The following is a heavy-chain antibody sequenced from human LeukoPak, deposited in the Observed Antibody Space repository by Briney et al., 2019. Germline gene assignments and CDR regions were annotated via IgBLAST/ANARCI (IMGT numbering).Heavy chain of an antibody. J-gene: IGHJ6*02. CDR3: ARGGAKGYCSSTSCYAGYYYGMDV. Sequence: SEALSLTCAVYGGSFSGYYWSWIRQPPGKGLEWIGEINHSGSTNYNPSLKSRVTISVDTSKNQFSLKLSSVTAADTAVYYCARGGAKGYCSSTSCYAGYYYGMDVWGQGTTVTVSS. CDR2: INHSGST. V-gene: IGHV4-34*01. CDR1: GGSFSGYY. D-gene: IGHD2-2*01.